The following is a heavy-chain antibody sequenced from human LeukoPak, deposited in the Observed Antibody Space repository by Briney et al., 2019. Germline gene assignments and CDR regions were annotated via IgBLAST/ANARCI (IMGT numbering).Heavy chain of an antibody. CDR1: EFTFSNYW. CDR2: VKQDGSEK. CDR3: ARTLYSSSLDNWFDP. D-gene: IGHD6-6*01. J-gene: IGHJ5*02. V-gene: IGHV3-7*01. Sequence: AGGSLRLSCEASEFTFSNYWMSWVRQAPGKGLEWVANVKQDGSEKYYVDSVKGRFTISRDNAKNSLYLQMNSLRVEDTAVYYCARTLYSSSLDNWFDPWGQGTLVTVSS.